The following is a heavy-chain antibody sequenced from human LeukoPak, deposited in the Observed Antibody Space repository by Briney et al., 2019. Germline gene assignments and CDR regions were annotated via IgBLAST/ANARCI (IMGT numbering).Heavy chain of an antibody. Sequence: GGSLRLSCAASGFTFSGSALHWVRQASGKGLEWVGRIRSTANGYATAYAAPVKGRFTISRDDSKNTLYLQMNSLKTEDTAVYYCTTDGVGVEGATYDNWGQGTLVSVSS. CDR2: IRSTANGYAT. D-gene: IGHD1-26*01. CDR3: TTDGVGVEGATYDN. V-gene: IGHV3-73*01. J-gene: IGHJ4*02. CDR1: GFTFSGSA.